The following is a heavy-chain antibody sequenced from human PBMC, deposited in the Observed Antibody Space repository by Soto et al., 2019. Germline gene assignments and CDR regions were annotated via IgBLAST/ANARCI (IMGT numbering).Heavy chain of an antibody. CDR3: ASPFGCTNGVCYTSDY. CDR2: IYYSGST. CDR1: GGSISSSSYY. V-gene: IGHV4-39*01. J-gene: IGHJ4*02. D-gene: IGHD2-8*01. Sequence: SETLSLTCTVSGGSISSSSYYWGWIRQPPGKGLEWIGSIYYSGSTYYNPSLKSRVTISVDTSKNQFSLKLSSVTAADTAVYYCASPFGCTNGVCYTSDYWGQGTLVTGS.